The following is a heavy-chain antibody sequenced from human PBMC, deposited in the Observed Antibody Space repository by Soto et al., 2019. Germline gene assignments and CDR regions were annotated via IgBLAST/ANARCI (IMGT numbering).Heavy chain of an antibody. CDR3: AKDAGYSYGYLDY. Sequence: GGSLRLSCAASGFTFSSYAMSWVRQAPGKGLEWVSAISGSGGSTYYADSVKGRFTISKVNTKNTLYLQMNSLRAEDTAVYYCAKDAGYSYGYLDYWGQGTLVTVSS. CDR1: GFTFSSYA. J-gene: IGHJ4*02. D-gene: IGHD5-18*01. V-gene: IGHV3-23*01. CDR2: ISGSGGST.